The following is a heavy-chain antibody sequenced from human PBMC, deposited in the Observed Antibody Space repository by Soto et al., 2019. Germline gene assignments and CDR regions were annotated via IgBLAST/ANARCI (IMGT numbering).Heavy chain of an antibody. J-gene: IGHJ4*02. D-gene: IGHD2-15*01. Sequence: ASVKVSCKASGYTFTSYDINWVRQAPGQGLEWVGWINPTSEYTAHAQKFQGRVTLTREISTATAYMELSSLTSEDTAVYFCASQVPPGYSSDWGPGTQVTVSS. CDR2: INPTSEYT. CDR3: ASQVPPGYSSD. V-gene: IGHV1-8*01. CDR1: GYTFTSYD.